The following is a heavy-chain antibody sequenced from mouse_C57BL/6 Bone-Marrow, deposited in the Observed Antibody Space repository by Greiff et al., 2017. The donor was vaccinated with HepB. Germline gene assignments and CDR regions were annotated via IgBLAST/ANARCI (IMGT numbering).Heavy chain of an antibody. CDR3: ARSGVLGDY. J-gene: IGHJ2*01. Sequence: VQLQQPGAELVMPGASVKLSCKASGYTFTSYWMHWVKQRPGQGLEWIGEIDPSDSYTNYNQKFKGKSTLTVDKSSSTAYMQLSSLTSEDSAVYYCARSGVLGDYWGQGTTLTVSS. V-gene: IGHV1-69*01. D-gene: IGHD4-1*01. CDR1: GYTFTSYW. CDR2: IDPSDSYT.